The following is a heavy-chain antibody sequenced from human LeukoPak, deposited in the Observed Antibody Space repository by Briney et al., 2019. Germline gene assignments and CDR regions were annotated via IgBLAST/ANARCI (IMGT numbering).Heavy chain of an antibody. CDR1: GASVSGSPYY. CDR2: LHYSGST. CDR3: ARTSSSGLVGGYYFDY. Sequence: SETLSLTCTVSGASVSGSPYYWSWIRQPPGKGLEWIGYLHYSGSTNYNPSLKSRVTIPVDTSKNQFSLKLSSVTAADTAVYYCARTSSSGLVGGYYFDYWGQGTLVTVSS. V-gene: IGHV4-61*01. D-gene: IGHD6-19*01. J-gene: IGHJ4*02.